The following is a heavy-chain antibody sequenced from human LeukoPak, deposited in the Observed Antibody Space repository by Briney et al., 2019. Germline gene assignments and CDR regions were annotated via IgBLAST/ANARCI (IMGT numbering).Heavy chain of an antibody. D-gene: IGHD3-10*01. Sequence: GGSLRLSCAASGFTFASYALTWVRQAPGKGLEWVSAISAGGGTTYYADSVKGRFTISRDNSKNTLYLQMNSLRAEDTAVYYCARVARIIWFGELYPSYFDYWGQGTLVTVSS. V-gene: IGHV3-23*01. CDR3: ARVARIIWFGELYPSYFDY. CDR2: ISAGGGTT. J-gene: IGHJ4*02. CDR1: GFTFASYA.